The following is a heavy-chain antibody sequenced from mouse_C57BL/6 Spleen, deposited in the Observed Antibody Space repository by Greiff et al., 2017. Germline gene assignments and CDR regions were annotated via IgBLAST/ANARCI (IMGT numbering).Heavy chain of an antibody. CDR2: ISYDGSN. CDR1: GYSITSGYY. J-gene: IGHJ2*01. CDR3: ARFPRIYYGNYDYFDY. D-gene: IGHD2-1*01. Sequence: EVKLMESGPGLVKPSQSLSLTCSVTGYSITSGYYWNWIRQFPGNKLEWMGYISYDGSNNYNPSLKNRISITRDTSKNQFFLKLNSVTTEDTATYYCARFPRIYYGNYDYFDYWGQGTTLTVSS. V-gene: IGHV3-6*01.